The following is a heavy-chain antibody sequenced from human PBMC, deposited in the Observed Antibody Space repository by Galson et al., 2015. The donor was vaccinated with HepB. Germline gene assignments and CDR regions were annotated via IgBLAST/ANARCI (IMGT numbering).Heavy chain of an antibody. V-gene: IGHV4-34*01. Sequence: TLSLTCAVYGGSFSGYYWSWIRQPPGKGLEWIGEINHSGSTNYNPSLKSRVTISVDTSKNQFSLKLSSVTAADTAVYYCARGRTRYYYDSSGYPEYFQHWGQGTLVTVSS. D-gene: IGHD3-22*01. J-gene: IGHJ1*01. CDR2: INHSGST. CDR1: GGSFSGYY. CDR3: ARGRTRYYYDSSGYPEYFQH.